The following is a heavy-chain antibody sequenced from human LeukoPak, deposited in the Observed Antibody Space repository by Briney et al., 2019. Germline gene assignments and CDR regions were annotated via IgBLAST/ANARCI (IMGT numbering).Heavy chain of an antibody. Sequence: TETLSLTCTVSGGSISSYYWSWIRQPPGKGLEWIGYIYYSGSTNYNPSLKSRVTISVDTSKNQFSLKLSSVTAADTAVYYCARDAVAGIDYWGQGTLVTVSS. J-gene: IGHJ4*02. D-gene: IGHD6-19*01. CDR1: GGSISSYY. CDR2: IYYSGST. V-gene: IGHV4-59*01. CDR3: ARDAVAGIDY.